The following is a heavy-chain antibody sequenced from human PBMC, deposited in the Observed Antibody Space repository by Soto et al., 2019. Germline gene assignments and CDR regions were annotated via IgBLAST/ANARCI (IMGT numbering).Heavy chain of an antibody. Sequence: PGGSLRLSCAASGFTFSSYGMHWVRQAPGKGLEWVAVIWYDGSNKYYADSVKGRFTISRDNSKNTLYLQMNSLRAEDTAVYYCARGGEDNHMDVWGKGTTVTVSS. D-gene: IGHD3-16*01. V-gene: IGHV3-33*01. CDR1: GFTFSSYG. CDR2: IWYDGSNK. CDR3: ARGGEDNHMDV. J-gene: IGHJ6*03.